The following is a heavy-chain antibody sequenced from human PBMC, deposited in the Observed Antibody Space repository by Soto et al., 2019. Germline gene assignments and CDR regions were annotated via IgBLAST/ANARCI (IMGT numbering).Heavy chain of an antibody. CDR2: ISSSSYI. Sequence: GGSLRLSCAASGFTFSSYSMNWVRQAPGKGLEWVSSISSSSYIYYADSVKGRFTISRDNAKNSLYLQMNSLRAEDTAVYYCARDDFAGYSSGWYRYWGQGTLVTVSS. CDR3: ARDDFAGYSSGWYRY. V-gene: IGHV3-21*01. CDR1: GFTFSSYS. D-gene: IGHD6-19*01. J-gene: IGHJ4*02.